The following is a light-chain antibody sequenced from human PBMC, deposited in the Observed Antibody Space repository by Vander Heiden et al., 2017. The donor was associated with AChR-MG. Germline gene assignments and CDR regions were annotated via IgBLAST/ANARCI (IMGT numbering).Light chain of an antibody. Sequence: YELTQPPSVSVSPGQTASITCSGANLGDNYVCWYQQKPGQSPVLVIYQDSRRPSGIPERLSGSNSGNTATLTISGTQAMDEADYYCQAWASSTVLFGGGTKLTVL. CDR3: QAWASSTVL. V-gene: IGLV3-1*01. CDR1: NLGDNY. J-gene: IGLJ2*01. CDR2: QDS.